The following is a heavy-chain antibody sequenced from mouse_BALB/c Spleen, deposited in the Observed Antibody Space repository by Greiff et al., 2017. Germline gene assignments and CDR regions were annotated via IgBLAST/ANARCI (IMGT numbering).Heavy chain of an antibody. J-gene: IGHJ2*01. Sequence: EVKVEESGGGLVQPGGSRKLSCAASGFTFSSFGMHWVRQAPEKGLEWVAYISSGSSTIYYADTVKGRFTISRDNPKNTLFLQMTSLRSEDTAMYYCARSVKPYYFDYWGQGTTLTVSS. CDR3: ARSVKPYYFDY. V-gene: IGHV5-17*02. D-gene: IGHD2-2*01. CDR1: GFTFSSFG. CDR2: ISSGSSTI.